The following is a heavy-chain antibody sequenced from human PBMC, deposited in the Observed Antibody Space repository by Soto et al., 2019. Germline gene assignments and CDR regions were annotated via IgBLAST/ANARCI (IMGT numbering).Heavy chain of an antibody. CDR3: ARDLVAIVDAFDI. Sequence: PGGSLRLSCAASGFTFSSYSMNWVRQAPGKGLEWVSSISSSSSYIYYADSVKGRFTISRDNAKNSLYLQMNSLRAEDTAVYYCARDLVAIVDAFDIWGQGTMVTVSS. V-gene: IGHV3-21*01. J-gene: IGHJ3*02. CDR1: GFTFSSYS. CDR2: ISSSSSYI. D-gene: IGHD2-21*01.